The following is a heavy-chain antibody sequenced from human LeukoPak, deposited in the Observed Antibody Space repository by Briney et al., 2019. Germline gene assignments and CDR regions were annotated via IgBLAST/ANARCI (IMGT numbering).Heavy chain of an antibody. V-gene: IGHV5-51*01. D-gene: IGHD2-2*02. J-gene: IGHJ3*02. CDR3: ARRDKYCTSTGCYKDAFYI. CDR1: GYSFTNYW. CDR2: IYPGDSDT. Sequence: GESLKISCKGSGYSFTNYWIGWVRQMPGKGLEWMGLIYPGDSDTRYSPSFQGQVTISADKSISTAYLQWSSLMASDTAIYFCARRDKYCTSTGCYKDAFYIWGQGKKVTGSS.